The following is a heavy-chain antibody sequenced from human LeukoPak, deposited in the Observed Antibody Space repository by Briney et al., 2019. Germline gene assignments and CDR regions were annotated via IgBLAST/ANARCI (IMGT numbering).Heavy chain of an antibody. CDR3: ARGITMILQHAFDI. Sequence: SVKVSCKASGGTFSSYAISWVRQAPGQGLEWMGGTIPIFGTANYAQKFQGRVTITADESTSTAYMELSSLRSEDTAVYYCARGITMILQHAFDIWGQGTMVTVSS. J-gene: IGHJ3*02. D-gene: IGHD3-22*01. CDR1: GGTFSSYA. V-gene: IGHV1-69*13. CDR2: TIPIFGTA.